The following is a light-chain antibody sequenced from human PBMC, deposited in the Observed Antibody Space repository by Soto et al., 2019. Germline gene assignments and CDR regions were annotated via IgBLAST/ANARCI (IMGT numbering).Light chain of an antibody. V-gene: IGLV1-44*01. J-gene: IGLJ3*02. CDR3: AAWDDSLNALV. CDR2: SNN. CDR1: SSNIGSNT. Sequence: QSVLTQPPSASGTPGQRVTISCSGSSSNIGSNTVNCYQQLPGTAPKLLIYSNNQRPSGVPDRFSGSKSGTSASLAISGLQSEDEADYYCAAWDDSLNALVFGGGTKLTVL.